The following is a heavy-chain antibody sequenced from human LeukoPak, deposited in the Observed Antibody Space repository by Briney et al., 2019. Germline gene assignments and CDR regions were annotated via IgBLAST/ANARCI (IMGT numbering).Heavy chain of an antibody. CDR2: INPNSGGT. J-gene: IGHJ6*03. CDR3: ARVVGGSYWDYYYMDV. V-gene: IGHV1-2*02. CDR1: GYTFNTYG. Sequence: ASVKVSCKASGYTFNTYGISWVRQAPGQGLEWMGWINPNSGGTNYAQKFQGRVTMTRDTSISTAYMELSRLRSDDTAVYYYARVVGGSYWDYYYMDVWGKGTTVTISS. D-gene: IGHD1-26*01.